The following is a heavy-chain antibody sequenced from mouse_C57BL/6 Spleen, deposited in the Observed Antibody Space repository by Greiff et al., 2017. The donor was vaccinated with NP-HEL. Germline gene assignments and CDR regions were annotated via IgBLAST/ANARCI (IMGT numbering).Heavy chain of an antibody. CDR1: GYTFTDYY. D-gene: IGHD2-3*01. V-gene: IGHV1-26*01. Sequence: EVQLQQSGPELLKPVASVKISCKASGYTFTDYYMNWVKQSHGKSLEWIGDINPNNGGTSYNQKFKGKATLTVDKSSSTAYMELRSLTSEDSAVYYCARGLLFAYWGQGTLVTVSA. J-gene: IGHJ3*01. CDR3: ARGLLFAY. CDR2: INPNNGGT.